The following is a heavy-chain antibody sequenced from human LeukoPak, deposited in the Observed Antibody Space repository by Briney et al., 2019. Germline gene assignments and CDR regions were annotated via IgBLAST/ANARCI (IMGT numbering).Heavy chain of an antibody. J-gene: IGHJ4*02. Sequence: ASVKVTCKASGYTFTGYYLHWVRQAPGQGLEWMGSINPYRGATKYAQNFQGRVNVTRDTSISTAYMELSRLTSRDPAVYYCARVAVVVVPAADYWGKGTLVTVSS. D-gene: IGHD2-2*01. CDR2: INPYRGAT. CDR3: ARVAVVVVPAADY. CDR1: GYTFTGYY. V-gene: IGHV1-2*02.